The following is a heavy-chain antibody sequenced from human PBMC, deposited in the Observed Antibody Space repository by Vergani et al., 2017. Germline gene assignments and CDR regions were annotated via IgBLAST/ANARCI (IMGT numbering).Heavy chain of an antibody. CDR3: AKEATDLAVVTRGYYYYGMDV. V-gene: IGHV3-30*02. J-gene: IGHJ6*02. Sequence: VQLLESGGGLVQPGGSLRLSCAASGFTFSSYGMHWVRQAPGKGLEWVAFIRYDGSNKYYADSVKGRFTISRDNSKNTLYLQMNSLRAEDTAVYYCAKEATDLAVVTRGYYYYGMDVWGQGTTVTVSS. CDR1: GFTFSSYG. CDR2: IRYDGSNK. D-gene: IGHD2-21*02.